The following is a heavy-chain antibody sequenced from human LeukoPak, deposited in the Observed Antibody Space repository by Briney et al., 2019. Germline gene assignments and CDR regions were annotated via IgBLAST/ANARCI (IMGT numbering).Heavy chain of an antibody. J-gene: IGHJ6*04. V-gene: IGHV3-53*01. CDR3: ARDGSSGRGYYYYYGMDV. CDR2: MHSVGTT. D-gene: IGHD1-26*01. CDR1: GYPFSDHY. Sequence: GGSLRLSCAVSGYPFSDHYIDWVRQAPGKGLEWVSIMHSVGTTYYADSVKGRFTFSRDNSKNTLYLQMNNLRAEDTAVYYCARDGSSGRGYYYYYGMDVWGEGTTVTVSS.